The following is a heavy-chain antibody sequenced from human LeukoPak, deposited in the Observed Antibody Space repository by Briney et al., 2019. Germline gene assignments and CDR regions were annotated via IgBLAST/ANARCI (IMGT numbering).Heavy chain of an antibody. J-gene: IGHJ6*03. CDR2: IYTSGST. CDR1: GGSISSGSYY. Sequence: PSETLSLTCTVSGGSISSGSYYWSWIRQPAGKGLEWIGRIYTSGSTNYNPSLKSRVTISVDTSKNQFSLKLNSVTAADTAVYYCARVYYYYYYMDVWGKGTTVTISS. CDR3: ARVYYYYYYMDV. V-gene: IGHV4-61*02.